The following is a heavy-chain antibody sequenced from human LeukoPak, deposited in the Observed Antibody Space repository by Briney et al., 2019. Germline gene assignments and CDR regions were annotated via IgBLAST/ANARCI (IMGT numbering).Heavy chain of an antibody. CDR1: GDSISTSDYY. D-gene: IGHD2-15*01. Sequence: PSETLSLTCTVSGDSISTSDYYWGWIRQPPGKGLEWIGGVYDSGITYEKPSLKSRVPILMDTSKNQFSLKLSSVTAADTAVYYCAREGEHCSGGSCYPNWFDPWGQGTLVTVSS. CDR3: AREGEHCSGGSCYPNWFDP. V-gene: IGHV4-39*07. CDR2: VYDSGIT. J-gene: IGHJ5*02.